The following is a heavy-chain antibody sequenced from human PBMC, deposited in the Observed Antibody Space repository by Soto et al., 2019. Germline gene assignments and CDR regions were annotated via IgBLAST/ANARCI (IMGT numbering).Heavy chain of an antibody. V-gene: IGHV4-61*01. D-gene: IGHD5-12*01. CDR1: GGSVSSGSFY. CDR3: AASAPPATNYYYAMDV. J-gene: IGHJ6*02. Sequence: PSETLSLTCTVSGGSVSSGSFYWSWIRRPPGKGLEWIGYFYDSGSTNYNPSLRSRVTMSVDTSKNQFSLKLSSVTAADTAVYYCAASAPPATNYYYAMDVWGQGTTVTVS. CDR2: FYDSGST.